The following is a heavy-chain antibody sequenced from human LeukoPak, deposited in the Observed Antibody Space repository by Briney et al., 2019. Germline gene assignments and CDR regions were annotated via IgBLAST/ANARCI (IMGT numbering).Heavy chain of an antibody. Sequence: PSQTLSLTCTVSGGSISSGGYYWSWIRQPPGKGLEWIGYIYHSGSTYYNPSLKSRVTISVDRSKNQFSLKLSSVTAADTAVYYCARVRQGEQQLVTDYWGQGTLVTVSS. D-gene: IGHD6-13*01. V-gene: IGHV4-30-2*01. CDR1: GGSISSGGYY. CDR2: IYHSGST. CDR3: ARVRQGEQQLVTDY. J-gene: IGHJ4*02.